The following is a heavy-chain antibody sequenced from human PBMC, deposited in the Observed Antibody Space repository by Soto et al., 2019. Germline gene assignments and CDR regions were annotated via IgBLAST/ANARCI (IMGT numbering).Heavy chain of an antibody. CDR3: ARGLGSSGGCYPWDGFDI. D-gene: IGHD6-19*01. Sequence: GGSLRLSCAASGFRFHDYAVHWVRQAPGKGLEWVSGISWNSGSIGYADSVRGRFTISRDNTKNSLYLQMDSLRAEDTALYYCARGLGSSGGCYPWDGFDIWGQGTMGTVSS. CDR2: ISWNSGSI. CDR1: GFRFHDYA. V-gene: IGHV3-9*01. J-gene: IGHJ3*02.